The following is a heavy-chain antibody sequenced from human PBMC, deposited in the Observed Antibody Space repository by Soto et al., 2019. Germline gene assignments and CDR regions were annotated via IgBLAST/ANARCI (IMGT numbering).Heavy chain of an antibody. J-gene: IGHJ5*01. Sequence: QVQLVQSGAEVKTPGASVKVSCKASGYTFASYDINWVRQAPGQGLEWMGWMNPNSGNTGYAQKFPGRLTMTRDTALSIANMELSSLRNEDTALYYCARSAGPNFKRLDSWGQGTLVTVSA. CDR3: ARSAGPNFKRLDS. D-gene: IGHD6-25*01. V-gene: IGHV1-8*01. CDR2: MNPNSGNT. CDR1: GYTFASYD.